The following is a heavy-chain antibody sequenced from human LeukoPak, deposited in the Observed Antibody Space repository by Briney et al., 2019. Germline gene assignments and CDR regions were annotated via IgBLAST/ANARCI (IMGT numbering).Heavy chain of an antibody. CDR3: ATRPPVGGSTPTFDC. V-gene: IGHV3-23*01. Sequence: GGSLRLSSAASGFTFSNYAITWVREAPGKGLDWGSAISVTGGSTYYADSVKGRFTITRDHSKTTLDLQMNSLRAEDTAVYSCATRPPVGGSTPTFDCWGQGTLVTVSS. D-gene: IGHD1-26*01. J-gene: IGHJ4*02. CDR2: ISVTGGST. CDR1: GFTFSNYA.